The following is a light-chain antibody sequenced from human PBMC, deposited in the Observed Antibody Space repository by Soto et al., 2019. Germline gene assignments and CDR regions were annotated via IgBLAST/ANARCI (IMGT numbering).Light chain of an antibody. CDR1: RSNIGTNP. J-gene: IGLJ1*01. Sequence: VLTQPPSASGTIGQRVTLSCTESRSNIGTNPVNWYQQLPGTAPKILIYSNDRRPSGVPDRFSASRSGTSASLAISGLQSEDEADYYCAAWDDSLNGPNYVFGTGTKVTVL. V-gene: IGLV1-44*01. CDR2: SND. CDR3: AAWDDSLNGPNYV.